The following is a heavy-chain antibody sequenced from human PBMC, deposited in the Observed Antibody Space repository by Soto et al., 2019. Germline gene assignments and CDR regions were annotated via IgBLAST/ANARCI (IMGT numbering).Heavy chain of an antibody. V-gene: IGHV3-23*01. D-gene: IGHD2-21*02. CDR2: ISGNSGKT. J-gene: IGHJ4*02. CDR3: AHPSCGGDCYSPLDY. CDR1: GVGLSTYA. Sequence: EVQLLESGGGFVQPGGSLRLSCTASGVGLSTYAISWVRQAPGKGLEWVSVISGNSGKTDYADSVKGRFSISRDKSEHTVYLQMNRMRAEDTAVYYCAHPSCGGDCYSPLDYWGQGTMVTVSS.